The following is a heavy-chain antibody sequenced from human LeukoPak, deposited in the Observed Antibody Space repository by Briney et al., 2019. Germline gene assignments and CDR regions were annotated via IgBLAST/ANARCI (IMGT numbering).Heavy chain of an antibody. Sequence: SETLSLTCIVSGASISSYYWSWIRHPAGKELERIGRLQPSGATNYNPSLESRVTMSVDTSKNQFSLSLTSVTAADTAVYYCARDSTGTAFDPWGQGTLVTVSS. V-gene: IGHV4-4*07. CDR2: LQPSGAT. CDR1: GASISSYY. D-gene: IGHD1-14*01. J-gene: IGHJ5*02. CDR3: ARDSTGTAFDP.